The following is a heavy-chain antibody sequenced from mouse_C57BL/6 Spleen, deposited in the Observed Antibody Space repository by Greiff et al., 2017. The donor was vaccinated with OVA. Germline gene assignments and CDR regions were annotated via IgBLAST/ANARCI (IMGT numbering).Heavy chain of an antibody. V-gene: IGHV1-54*01. CDR1: GYAFTNSL. J-gene: IGHJ4*01. Sequence: QVQLQQSGAELVRPGTSVKVSCKASGYAFTNSLIEWVKQRPGQGLAWIGVINPGSGGTNDNEKFKGKATLTADKASSTAYMQLSSLTSEDSAVYFCARFHSLYAMDYWGQGTSVTVSS. CDR2: INPGSGGT. CDR3: ARFHSLYAMDY.